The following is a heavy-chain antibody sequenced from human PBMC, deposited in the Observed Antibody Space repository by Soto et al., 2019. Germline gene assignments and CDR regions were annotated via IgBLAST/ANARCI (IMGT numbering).Heavy chain of an antibody. CDR3: ASSYCSGGSCYDYYYGMDV. Sequence: QVQLVQSGAEEKKPGASVKVSCKASGYTFTSYAMHWVRQAPGQRXXXXXXXNTGNGNTKYSQKFQGRVTITRDTSASTAYMELSSLRSEDTAVYYCASSYCSGGSCYDYYYGMDVWGQGTTVTVSS. J-gene: IGHJ6*02. V-gene: IGHV1-3*04. CDR1: GYTFTSYA. CDR2: XNTGNGNT. D-gene: IGHD2-15*01.